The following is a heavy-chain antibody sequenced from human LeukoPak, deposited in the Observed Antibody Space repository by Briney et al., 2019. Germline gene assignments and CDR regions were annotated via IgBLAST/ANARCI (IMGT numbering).Heavy chain of an antibody. Sequence: GASVTVSCKASGYTFTSYDINWVRQATGQGREWMGWMNLNRGNTGYAQKFQGRVTMTRNTSISTAYMELSSLRSEDTAVYYCARDSSGDRDYDSSGIDYWGQGTLVTVSS. J-gene: IGHJ4*02. CDR2: MNLNRGNT. V-gene: IGHV1-8*01. CDR3: ARDSSGDRDYDSSGIDY. CDR1: GYTFTSYD. D-gene: IGHD3-22*01.